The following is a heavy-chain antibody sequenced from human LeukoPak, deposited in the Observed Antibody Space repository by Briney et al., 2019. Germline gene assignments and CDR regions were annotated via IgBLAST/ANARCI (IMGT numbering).Heavy chain of an antibody. CDR1: GFTFSTFA. V-gene: IGHV4-34*01. J-gene: IGHJ6*03. CDR2: INHSGSS. D-gene: IGHD5-12*01. Sequence: PGGSLKLSCAASGFTFSTFAMLWVRQPPGKGLEWIGEINHSGSSTYNPSLNSRVTTSVDTSKTQFSLKLSSVTAADTAVYYCARHAVVPTTDYYYMDVWGKGTTVTVSS. CDR3: ARHAVVPTTDYYYMDV.